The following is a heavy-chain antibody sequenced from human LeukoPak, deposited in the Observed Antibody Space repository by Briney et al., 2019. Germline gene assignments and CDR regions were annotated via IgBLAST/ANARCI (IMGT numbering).Heavy chain of an antibody. V-gene: IGHV1-69*04. CDR3: ARDSDYGDYPYDY. CDR1: GGTFSSYA. CDR2: IIPILGIA. Sequence: SVKVSCKASGGTFSSYAISWVRQAPGQGLEWMGRIIPILGIANYAQKFQGRVTITADKSTSTAYMELSSLRSEDTAVYYCARDSDYGDYPYDYWGQGTLVTVSS. J-gene: IGHJ4*02. D-gene: IGHD4-17*01.